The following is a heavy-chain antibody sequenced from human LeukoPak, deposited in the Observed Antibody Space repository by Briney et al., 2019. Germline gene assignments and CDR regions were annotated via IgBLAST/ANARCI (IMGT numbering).Heavy chain of an antibody. J-gene: IGHJ4*02. CDR2: IRYDGSNK. D-gene: IGHD2-2*01. CDR3: AKAGVVVPGAYFDY. Sequence: GGSLRLSCAASGFTFSNYGMHWVRQAPGKGLEWVAFIRYDGSNKYYADSVKGRLTISRDNSKNTLYLRMNSLRAEDTAVYYCAKAGVVVPGAYFDYWGQGTLVTVSS. CDR1: GFTFSNYG. V-gene: IGHV3-30*02.